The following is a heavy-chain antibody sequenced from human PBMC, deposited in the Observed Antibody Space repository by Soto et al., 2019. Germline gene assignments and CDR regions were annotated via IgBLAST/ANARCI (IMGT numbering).Heavy chain of an antibody. CDR2: IYQSGST. V-gene: IGHV4-30-2*01. CDR3: ARGLITFGGVVATDWFDP. CDR1: GDSISSGGYS. Sequence: SETLSLTCAVSGDSISSGGYSWSWIRQPPGKGLEWIGYIYQSGSTCYKSSLKSRVTMSVDRSKNQFSLKLSSVTAADTAVYYCARGLITFGGVVATDWFDPWGQGTPVTVSS. J-gene: IGHJ5*02. D-gene: IGHD3-16*02.